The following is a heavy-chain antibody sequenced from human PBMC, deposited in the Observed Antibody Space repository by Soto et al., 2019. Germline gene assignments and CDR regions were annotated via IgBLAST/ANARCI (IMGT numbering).Heavy chain of an antibody. V-gene: IGHV1-69*12. J-gene: IGHJ3*02. CDR2: IIPIFGTA. Sequence: QVQLVQSGAEVKKPGSSVKVSCKASGGTFSSYAISWVRQAPGQGLEWMGGIIPIFGTANYAQKFQGRDRSTADEYTSTAYMELSSLRSEDTAVYYCARDYGDYEGAFDIWGQGTMVTVSS. D-gene: IGHD4-17*01. CDR1: GGTFSSYA. CDR3: ARDYGDYEGAFDI.